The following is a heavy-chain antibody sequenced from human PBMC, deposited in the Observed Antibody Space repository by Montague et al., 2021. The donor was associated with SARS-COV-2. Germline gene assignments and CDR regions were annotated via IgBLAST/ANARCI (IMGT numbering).Heavy chain of an antibody. Sequence: SLRLSCAASGFTFSSYDMHWVRQATGKDLEWVSAIGTAGDTYYPGSVKGRFTISRENAKNSLYLQMNSLRAGDTAVYYCATGYSSGWSHQYYFDYWGQGTLVTVSS. J-gene: IGHJ4*02. CDR1: GFTFSSYD. CDR3: ATGYSSGWSHQYYFDY. V-gene: IGHV3-13*04. CDR2: IGTAGDT. D-gene: IGHD6-19*01.